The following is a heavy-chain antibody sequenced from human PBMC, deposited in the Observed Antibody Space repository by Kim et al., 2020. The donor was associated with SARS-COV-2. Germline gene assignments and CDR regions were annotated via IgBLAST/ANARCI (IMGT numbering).Heavy chain of an antibody. D-gene: IGHD3-22*01. Sequence: PSLKSRVTISVDTSKNQFSLKLSSVTAADTAVYYCARAGYYDSSGPTIDYWGQGTLVTVSS. J-gene: IGHJ4*02. CDR3: ARAGYYDSSGPTIDY. V-gene: IGHV4-34*01.